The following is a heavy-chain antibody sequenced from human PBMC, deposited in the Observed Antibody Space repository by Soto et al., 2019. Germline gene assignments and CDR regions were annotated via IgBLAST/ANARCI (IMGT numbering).Heavy chain of an antibody. D-gene: IGHD2-2*01. Sequence: ASVKVSCKASGGTFSSYTISWVRQAPGQGLEWMGRIIPILGIANYAQKFQGRVTITADKSTSTAYMELSSLRSEDTAVYYCAPDCSSTSCYDYWGQGTLVTVSS. CDR1: GGTFSSYT. CDR2: IIPILGIA. V-gene: IGHV1-69*02. J-gene: IGHJ4*02. CDR3: APDCSSTSCYDY.